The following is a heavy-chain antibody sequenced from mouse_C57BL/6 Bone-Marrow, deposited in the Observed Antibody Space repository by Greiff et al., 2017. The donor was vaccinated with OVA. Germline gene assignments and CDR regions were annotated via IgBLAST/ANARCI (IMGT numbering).Heavy chain of an antibody. CDR2: ISPRSGNT. D-gene: IGHD2-3*01. J-gene: IGHJ3*01. CDR1: GYTFTSYG. V-gene: IGHV1-81*01. CDR3: ARYDGYSWFAY. Sequence: QVQLQQSGAELARPGASVKLSCKASGYTFTSYGISWVKQRTGQGLEWIGEISPRSGNTYYNEKFKGKATLTADKSSSTAYMELRSLTSEDSAVYFCARYDGYSWFAYWGQGTLVTVSA.